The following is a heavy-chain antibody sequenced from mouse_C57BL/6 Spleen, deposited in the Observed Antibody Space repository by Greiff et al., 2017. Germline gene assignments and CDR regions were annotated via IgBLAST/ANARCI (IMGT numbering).Heavy chain of an antibody. CDR2: ISYDGSN. J-gene: IGHJ4*01. V-gene: IGHV3-6*01. Sequence: EVKLMESGPGLVKPSQSLSLTCSVTGYSITSGYYWNWIRQFPGNKLEWMGYISYDGSNNYNPSLKNRISIIRDTSKNQFFLKLNSVTTEDTATYYCAREHYSNGYAMDYWGQGTSVTVSS. CDR3: AREHYSNGYAMDY. CDR1: GYSITSGYY. D-gene: IGHD2-5*01.